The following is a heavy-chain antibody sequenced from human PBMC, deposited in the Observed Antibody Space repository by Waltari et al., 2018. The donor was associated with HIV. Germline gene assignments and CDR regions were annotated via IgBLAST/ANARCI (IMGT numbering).Heavy chain of an antibody. Sequence: QVQLVQSGPEMKKPGPSVKVSCKTSGFSFNDYSIHWVRQAPGRGLEWLGRVKTKSGDTNFAQKFQARVTMTRATAITTVYMQLSGLKTDDTAMYFCVLGQRAPLATSKYFFDFWGQGTLLVVSS. V-gene: IGHV1-2*06. CDR2: VKTKSGDT. D-gene: IGHD1-1*01. CDR1: GFSFNDYS. J-gene: IGHJ4*02. CDR3: VLGQRAPLATSKYFFDF.